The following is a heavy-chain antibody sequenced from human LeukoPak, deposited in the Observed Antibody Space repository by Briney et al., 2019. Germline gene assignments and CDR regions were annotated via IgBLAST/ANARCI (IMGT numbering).Heavy chain of an antibody. Sequence: GGSLRLSCAVSGFTFGSYAMSWVRQAPGKGLEWVSGISGSGVSTYCADSVKGRFTISRDNSKNTLYLQMNSLRAEDTAVYYCAKAGGINYFDSSGYYRYWGQGTLVTVSS. CDR2: ISGSGVST. D-gene: IGHD3-22*01. CDR3: AKAGGINYFDSSGYYRY. J-gene: IGHJ4*02. CDR1: GFTFGSYA. V-gene: IGHV3-23*01.